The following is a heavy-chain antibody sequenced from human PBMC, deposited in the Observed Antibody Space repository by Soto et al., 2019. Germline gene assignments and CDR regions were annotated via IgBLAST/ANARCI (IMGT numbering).Heavy chain of an antibody. CDR2: ISGSGGST. Sequence: GGSLRLSCAASGFTFSSYAMSWVRQAPGKGLEWVSAISGSGGSTYYADSVKGRFTISRDNSKNTLYLQMNSLRAEDTAVYYCAKDRSPGGSGSYYNPFDYWGQGTLVTVSS. J-gene: IGHJ4*02. CDR1: GFTFSSYA. V-gene: IGHV3-23*01. CDR3: AKDRSPGGSGSYYNPFDY. D-gene: IGHD3-10*01.